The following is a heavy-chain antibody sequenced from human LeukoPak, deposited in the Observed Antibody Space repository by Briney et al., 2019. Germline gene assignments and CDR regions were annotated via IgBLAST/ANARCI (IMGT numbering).Heavy chain of an antibody. CDR1: GYTFTGYF. V-gene: IGHV1-2*02. J-gene: IGHJ6*03. CDR2: INPNSGGT. Sequence: ASVKVSCKTSGYTFTGYFMHWVRQAPGQGLEWMGWINPNSGGTNYAQKLQGRVTMTTDTSTSTAYMELRSLRSDDTAVYYCARATDYGDYDYYYYMDVWGKGTTVTISS. D-gene: IGHD4-17*01. CDR3: ARATDYGDYDYYYYMDV.